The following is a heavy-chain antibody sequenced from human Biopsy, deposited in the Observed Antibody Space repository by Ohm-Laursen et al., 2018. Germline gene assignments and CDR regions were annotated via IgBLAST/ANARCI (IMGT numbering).Heavy chain of an antibody. CDR2: IIPFSGTI. V-gene: IGHV1-69*13. CDR3: ARRRGADFDY. D-gene: IGHD3-16*01. CDR1: GGSFNSLD. J-gene: IGHJ4*02. Sequence: SVKVSCKASGGSFNSLDLSWVRQAPGQGLEWLGGIIPFSGTINYAQAFRGRVAITADESTSTVYLDLSSLRSEDTAIYYCARRRGADFDYWGQGTLVTVSS.